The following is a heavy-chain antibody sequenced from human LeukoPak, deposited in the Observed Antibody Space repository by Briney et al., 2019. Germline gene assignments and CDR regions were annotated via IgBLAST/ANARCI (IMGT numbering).Heavy chain of an antibody. CDR3: ASESPRGSAGDNCFDI. Sequence: ASVKVSCKASGYIFNDYYINWVRQAAGQGLEWMGWMNPNSGNTVYAEKFQGRNTMTKDTSITTAYMELSGVMAEDTAVSYSASESPRGSAGDNCFDIWGQGTMVTVSS. CDR2: MNPNSGNT. V-gene: IGHV1-8*01. CDR1: GYIFNDYY. D-gene: IGHD7-27*01. J-gene: IGHJ3*02.